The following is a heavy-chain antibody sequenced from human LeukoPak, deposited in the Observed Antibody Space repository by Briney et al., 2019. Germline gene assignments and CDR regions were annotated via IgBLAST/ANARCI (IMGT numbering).Heavy chain of an antibody. D-gene: IGHD3-10*01. V-gene: IGHV4-28*03. CDR2: IYYSGST. J-gene: IGHJ6*02. Sequence: SDTLSLTCAVSGYSISSSNWWGWIRQPPGKGLEWIGYIYYSGSTYYNPSLKSRVTISVDTSKNQFSLKLSSVTAADTAVYYCARDRYYYGSGSNRYYYYGMDVWGQGTTVTVSS. CDR3: ARDRYYYGSGSNRYYYYGMDV. CDR1: GYSISSSNW.